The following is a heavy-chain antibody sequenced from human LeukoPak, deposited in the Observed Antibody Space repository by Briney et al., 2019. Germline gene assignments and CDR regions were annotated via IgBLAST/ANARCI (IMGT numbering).Heavy chain of an antibody. Sequence: GGSLRLSCAASGFTFSNYAMSWVRQAPGKGLEWVSAISGSGSSTYYVDSVKGRFTISRDNSKNTLYLQMNNLRAEDTALYYCAKDRRRTTVTSFDYWGQGTLVTVSS. CDR2: ISGSGSST. V-gene: IGHV3-23*01. CDR1: GFTFSNYA. CDR3: AKDRRRTTVTSFDY. J-gene: IGHJ4*02. D-gene: IGHD4-17*01.